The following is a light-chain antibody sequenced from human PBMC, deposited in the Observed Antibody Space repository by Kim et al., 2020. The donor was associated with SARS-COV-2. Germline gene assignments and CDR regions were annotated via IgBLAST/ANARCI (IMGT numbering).Light chain of an antibody. J-gene: IGKJ2*01. V-gene: IGKV1-8*01. CDR1: QGISSY. CDR2: AAS. Sequence: AIRITQSPSSLSASTGDRVTITCRASQGISSYLAWYQQKPGKAPKLLIYAASTLQSGVPSRFSGSGSGTDFTLTISCLQSEDFATYHCQQYYSYQYTFGQGTKLEI. CDR3: QQYYSYQYT.